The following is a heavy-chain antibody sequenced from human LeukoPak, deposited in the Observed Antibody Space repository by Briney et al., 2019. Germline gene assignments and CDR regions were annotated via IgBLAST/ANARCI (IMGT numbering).Heavy chain of an antibody. D-gene: IGHD3-3*01. CDR1: GFTFNKYW. V-gene: IGHV3-7*01. CDR3: ARESGRFRFDS. J-gene: IGHJ5*01. CDR2: IKEDSSDK. Sequence: GGSLRLSCAASGFTFNKYWMNWVRQSPGKGLEWVANIKEDSSDKNYVDSMKGRSTISRDSAKNSLYLQMNNLRVEDTAVYYCARESGRFRFDSWGQGTLVTVSS.